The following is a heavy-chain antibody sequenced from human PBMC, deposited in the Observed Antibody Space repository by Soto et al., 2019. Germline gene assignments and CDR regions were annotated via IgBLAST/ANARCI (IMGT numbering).Heavy chain of an antibody. V-gene: IGHV4-31*03. Sequence: SDTLXLTCTVSGGSISSVFYYWSWIRQHPGKGLEWIGYIYYSGSTYYNPSLKSRVTISVDTSKNQFSLKLSSVTAADTAVYYCAREGSIYCGGDCLHNWLDPWGQGTLVTVSS. CDR3: AREGSIYCGGDCLHNWLDP. D-gene: IGHD2-21*02. J-gene: IGHJ5*02. CDR1: GGSISSVFYY. CDR2: IYYSGST.